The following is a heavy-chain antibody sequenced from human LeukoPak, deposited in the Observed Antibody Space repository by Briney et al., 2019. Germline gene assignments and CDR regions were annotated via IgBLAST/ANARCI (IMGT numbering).Heavy chain of an antibody. J-gene: IGHJ4*02. CDR1: GFTFSNYW. D-gene: IGHD3-16*01. CDR2: INSDGSIT. CDR3: TRVLGD. Sequence: GGSLRLSCAVSGFTFSNYWMHWVRQVPGKGLEWVSRINSDGSITTYADSVKGRFTIPRDNAKSTLYLQMNSLRAEDTAVYYCTRVLGDWGQGTLVTVSS. V-gene: IGHV3-74*01.